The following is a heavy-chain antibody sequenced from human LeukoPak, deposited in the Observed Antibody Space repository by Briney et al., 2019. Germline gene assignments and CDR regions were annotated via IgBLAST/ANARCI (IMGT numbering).Heavy chain of an antibody. Sequence: ASVKVSCKASGYTFTSYDINWVQQATGQGLEWMGWMNPNSGNTGYAQKFQGRVTMTRNTSISTAYMELSSLRSEDTAVYYCARVGGAIAVAPAGYWGQGTLVTVSS. D-gene: IGHD6-19*01. J-gene: IGHJ4*02. CDR3: ARVGGAIAVAPAGY. CDR2: MNPNSGNT. CDR1: GYTFTSYD. V-gene: IGHV1-8*01.